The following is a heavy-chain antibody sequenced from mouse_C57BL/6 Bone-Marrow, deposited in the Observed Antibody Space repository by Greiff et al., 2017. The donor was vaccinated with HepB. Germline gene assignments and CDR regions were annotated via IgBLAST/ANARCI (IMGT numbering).Heavy chain of an antibody. D-gene: IGHD1-1*01. CDR2: IYPRSGNT. V-gene: IGHV1-81*01. CDR1: GYTFTSYG. J-gene: IGHJ3*01. Sequence: QVQLQQSGAELARPGASVKLSCKASGYTFTSYGISWVKQRTGQGLEWIGEIYPRSGNTYYNEKFKGKATLTADKSSSTAYMELRSLTSEDSAVYFCAKNYVGRFAYWGQGTLVTVSA. CDR3: AKNYVGRFAY.